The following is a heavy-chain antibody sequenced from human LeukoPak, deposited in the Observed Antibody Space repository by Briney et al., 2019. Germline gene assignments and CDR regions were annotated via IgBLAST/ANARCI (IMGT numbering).Heavy chain of an antibody. CDR1: GFTFSSYS. Sequence: GGSLRLSCAASGFTFSSYSMNWVRQAPGKGLEWVSSISSSSSYIYYADSVKGRFTISRDNAKNSLYLQMNSLRAEDTAVYYCAVSYDSSSYYYLWGQGTLVTVSS. CDR2: ISSSSSYI. J-gene: IGHJ4*02. V-gene: IGHV3-21*01. CDR3: AVSYDSSSYYYL. D-gene: IGHD3-22*01.